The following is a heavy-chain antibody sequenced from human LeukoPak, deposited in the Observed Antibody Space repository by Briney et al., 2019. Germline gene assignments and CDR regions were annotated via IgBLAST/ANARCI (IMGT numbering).Heavy chain of an antibody. Sequence: ASVKVSCKASGGTFSSYAISWVRQAPGQGLEWMGGIIPIFGTANYAQKFQGRVTITADESTSTAYMELNSLRAEDTAVYYCARVLRYCSGGNCYSGGLGYMDVWGKGTTVTISS. V-gene: IGHV1-69*01. CDR2: IIPIFGTA. J-gene: IGHJ6*03. CDR3: ARVLRYCSGGNCYSGGLGYMDV. CDR1: GGTFSSYA. D-gene: IGHD2-15*01.